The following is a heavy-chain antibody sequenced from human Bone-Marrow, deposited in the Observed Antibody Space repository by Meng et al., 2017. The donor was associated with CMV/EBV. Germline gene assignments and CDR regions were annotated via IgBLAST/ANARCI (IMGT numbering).Heavy chain of an antibody. CDR2: INPSGGST. J-gene: IGHJ6*02. D-gene: IGHD1-26*01. CDR3: ARDGAVGATGNYYYDGMDV. CDR1: GYTFTSYY. V-gene: IGHV1-46*01. Sequence: ASVKVSCKASGYTFTSYYMHWVRQAPGQGLEWMGIINPSGGSTSYAQKFQGRVTMTRDTSTSTVHMELSSLRSEDTAVYYCARDGAVGATGNYYYDGMDVWGQGTTVTVSS.